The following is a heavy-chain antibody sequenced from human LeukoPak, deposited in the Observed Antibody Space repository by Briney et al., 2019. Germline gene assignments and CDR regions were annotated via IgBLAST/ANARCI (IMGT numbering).Heavy chain of an antibody. CDR3: ARGYCSSTSCYWDNWFDP. J-gene: IGHJ5*02. Sequence: SETLSLTCTVSGGSISRGSYYWRWIRQPAGKGLEWIGRIYTSGSTNYNPSLKSRVTISVDTSKNQFSLKLSSVTAADTAVYYCARGYCSSTSCYWDNWFDPWGQGTLVTGSS. V-gene: IGHV4-61*02. D-gene: IGHD2-2*01. CDR1: GGSISRGSYY. CDR2: IYTSGST.